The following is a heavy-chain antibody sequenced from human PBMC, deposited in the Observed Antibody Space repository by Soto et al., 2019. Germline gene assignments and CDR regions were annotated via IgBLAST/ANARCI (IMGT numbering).Heavy chain of an antibody. CDR3: ARVSQYYDFWSGYYRRDSDY. CDR1: GGSIISGDYY. D-gene: IGHD3-3*01. Sequence: PSETLSLTCTVSGGSIISGDYYWSWIRQPPGKGLEWIGYIYYSGSTYYNPSLKSRVTISVDTSKNQFSLKLSSVTAADTAVYYCARVSQYYDFWSGYYRRDSDYWGQGTLVTVSS. J-gene: IGHJ4*02. V-gene: IGHV4-30-4*01. CDR2: IYYSGST.